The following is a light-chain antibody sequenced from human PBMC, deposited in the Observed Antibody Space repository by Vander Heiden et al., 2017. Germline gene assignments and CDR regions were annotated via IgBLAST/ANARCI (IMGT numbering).Light chain of an antibody. V-gene: IGKV1-5*01. CDR3: QHYNTFSPWT. CDR1: QSISNW. CDR2: DAS. J-gene: IGKJ1*01. Sequence: DLQMTHSPSTLSASVGDRVTSTCRASQSISNWLAWYHQKPGRAPSLLIYDASTLQSGVPSRFSGSGSGTEFTLTISSLQPGDFATYYCQHYNTFSPWTFGQGTKV.